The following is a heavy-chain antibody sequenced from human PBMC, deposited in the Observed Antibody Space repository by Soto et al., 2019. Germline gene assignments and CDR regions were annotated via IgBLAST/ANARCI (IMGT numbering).Heavy chain of an antibody. CDR3: AKGDYYCSSTSCYWSWFDP. CDR1: GFTFSSYA. D-gene: IGHD2-2*01. V-gene: IGHV3-23*01. J-gene: IGHJ5*02. CDR2: ISGSGGST. Sequence: GGSLRLSCAASGFTFSSYAMSWVRQAPGKGLEWVSAISGSGGSTYYADSVKGRFTISRDNSKNTLYLQMNSLRAEDTAVYYCAKGDYYCSSTSCYWSWFDPWGRGTLVTVSS.